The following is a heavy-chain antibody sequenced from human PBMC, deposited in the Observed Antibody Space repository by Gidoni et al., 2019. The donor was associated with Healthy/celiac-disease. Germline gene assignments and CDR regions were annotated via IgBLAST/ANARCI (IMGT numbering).Heavy chain of an antibody. Sequence: EVQLLESGGGLVQPGGSLRLSCAASGFTFSSYAMRWVRQAPGKGLGWVSAISGSGGSTYYADSVKGRFTISRDNSKNTLYLQMNSLRAEDTAVYYCAKLIAVAGGREDYWGQGTLVTVSS. V-gene: IGHV3-23*01. D-gene: IGHD6-19*01. CDR2: ISGSGGST. J-gene: IGHJ4*02. CDR1: GFTFSSYA. CDR3: AKLIAVAGGREDY.